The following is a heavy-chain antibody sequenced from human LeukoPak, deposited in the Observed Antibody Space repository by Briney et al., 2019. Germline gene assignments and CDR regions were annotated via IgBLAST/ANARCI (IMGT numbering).Heavy chain of an antibody. CDR3: ARLGGYSYGYSGAFDI. D-gene: IGHD5-18*01. CDR1: GGSISSSSYY. V-gene: IGHV4-39*01. Sequence: SQTLSLTCTVSGGSISSSSYYWAWIRQPPGKGLEWIGSIYYSGSTDYNPSLKSRVTISVDTSKNQFSLKLSSVTAADMAVYNCARLGGYSYGYSGAFDIWGQGTMVTVSS. CDR2: IYYSGST. J-gene: IGHJ3*02.